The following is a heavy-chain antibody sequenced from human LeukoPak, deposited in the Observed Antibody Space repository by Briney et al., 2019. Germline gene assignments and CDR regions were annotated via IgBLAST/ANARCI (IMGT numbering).Heavy chain of an antibody. CDR3: ARDPPRYSSGWYSFDY. CDR2: IRYDGINK. J-gene: IGHJ4*02. CDR1: GFIFSSYG. V-gene: IGHV3-30*02. D-gene: IGHD6-19*01. Sequence: GGSLRLSCAASGFIFSSYGMHWVRQAPGKGLEWVAFIRYDGINKYYADSVKGRFTISRDNSKKMLYLQMNSLRAEDTAVYYCARDPPRYSSGWYSFDYWGQGTLVTVSS.